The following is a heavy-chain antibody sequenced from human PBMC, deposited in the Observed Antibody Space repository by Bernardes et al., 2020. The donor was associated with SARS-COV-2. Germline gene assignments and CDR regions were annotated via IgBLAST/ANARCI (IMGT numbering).Heavy chain of an antibody. CDR2: IYYSRST. V-gene: IGHV4-39*01. D-gene: IGHD2-21*01. J-gene: IGHJ4*02. CDR3: ANLTGGLLQLTSYFDY. CDR1: GGSISSSSYY. Sequence: SETLSLTCSVSGGSISSSSYYWGWIRQPPGKGLEWIVSIYYSRSTYYNPSLKSRVTISVDTSKNQFSLKLSSVTAADTAVYYCANLTGGLLQLTSYFDYWGQGTLVTVSS.